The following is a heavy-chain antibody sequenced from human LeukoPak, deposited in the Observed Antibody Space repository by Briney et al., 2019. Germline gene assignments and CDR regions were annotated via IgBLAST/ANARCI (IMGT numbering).Heavy chain of an antibody. D-gene: IGHD5-18*01. CDR3: ARQTAMGRSGDY. J-gene: IGHJ4*02. CDR1: GYSFTSYW. Sequence: KPEESLKISCKASGYSFTSYWIGWVRQMPGKGLEWMGIIDPSDSETRYTPSFQGQVTISVDKSLTTADLQWNSLKASDTAMYYCARQTAMGRSGDYWGQGTLVTVSS. V-gene: IGHV5-51*01. CDR2: IDPSDSET.